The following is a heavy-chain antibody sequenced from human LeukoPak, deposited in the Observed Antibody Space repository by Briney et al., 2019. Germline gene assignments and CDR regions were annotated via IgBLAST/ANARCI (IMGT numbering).Heavy chain of an antibody. D-gene: IGHD2-15*01. CDR1: GFRFTSYW. J-gene: IGHJ4*02. CDR3: ARSPVVAARGYYFDY. CDR2: IYPGDSDT. Sequence: GESLKISCKGSGFRFTSYWIGWVRQMPGKGLEWMGIIYPGDSDTRYSPSFQGQVTISADKSISTAYLQWSSLKASDTAMYYCARSPVVAARGYYFDYWGQGTLVTVSS. V-gene: IGHV5-51*01.